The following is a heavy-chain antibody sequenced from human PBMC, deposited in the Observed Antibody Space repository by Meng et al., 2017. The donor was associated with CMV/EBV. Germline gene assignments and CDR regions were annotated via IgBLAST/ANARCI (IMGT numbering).Heavy chain of an antibody. CDR2: INHSGST. Sequence: SETLSLTCAVYGGSFSGYYWSWICQPPGKGLEWIGEINHSGSTNYNPSLKSRVTISVDTSKNQFSLKLSSVTAADTAVYYCARVARITMVRGQWGGDYWGQGTLVTVSS. CDR1: GGSFSGYY. J-gene: IGHJ4*02. D-gene: IGHD3-10*01. V-gene: IGHV4-34*01. CDR3: ARVARITMVRGQWGGDY.